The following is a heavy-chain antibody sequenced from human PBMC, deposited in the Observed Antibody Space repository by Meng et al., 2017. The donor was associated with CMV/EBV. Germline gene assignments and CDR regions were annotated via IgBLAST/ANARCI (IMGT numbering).Heavy chain of an antibody. CDR3: ARAVVVPAAIDY. V-gene: IGHV4-59*01. J-gene: IGHJ4*02. D-gene: IGHD2-2*01. CDR1: GGSIGSYY. CDR2: IYYSGST. Sequence: SETLSLTCTVSGGSIGSYYWSWIRQPPGKGLEWIGYIYYSGSTNYNPSLKSRVTISVDTSKNQFSLKLSSVTAADTAVYYCARAVVVPAAIDYWGQGTLVTVSS.